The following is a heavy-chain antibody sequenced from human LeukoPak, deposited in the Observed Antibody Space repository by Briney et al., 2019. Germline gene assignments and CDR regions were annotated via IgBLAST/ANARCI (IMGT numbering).Heavy chain of an antibody. CDR3: ARVQYIAAAGTIWYDP. D-gene: IGHD6-13*01. J-gene: IGHJ5*02. CDR2: IKQDGSEK. Sequence: GGSLRLSCAASGFTFSSYWMSWVRQAPGKGLEWVANIKQDGSEKYYVDSVKGRFTISRDNAKNSLYLQMNSLRAEDTAVYYCARVQYIAAAGTIWYDPWGQGTLVTVSS. V-gene: IGHV3-7*01. CDR1: GFTFSSYW.